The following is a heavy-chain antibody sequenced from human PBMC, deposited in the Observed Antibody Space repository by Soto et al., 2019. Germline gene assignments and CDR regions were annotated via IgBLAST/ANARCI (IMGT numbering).Heavy chain of an antibody. J-gene: IGHJ4*02. Sequence: QVQLVQSGAEVKKPGASVKVSCKASGYTFTGYYMHWVRQAPGXXXXWMGWINPNSGGTNYAQKFQGWVTMTRDTSISTAYMELSRLRSDDTAVYYCARGVPAATEFDYWGQGTLVTVSS. CDR3: ARGVPAATEFDY. CDR2: INPNSGGT. CDR1: GYTFTGYY. V-gene: IGHV1-2*04. D-gene: IGHD2-2*01.